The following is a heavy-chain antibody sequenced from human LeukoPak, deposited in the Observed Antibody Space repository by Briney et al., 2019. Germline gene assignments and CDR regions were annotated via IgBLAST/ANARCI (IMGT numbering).Heavy chain of an antibody. CDR1: GFTFSNAW. CDR3: TTDLLFGVANAFDI. D-gene: IGHD3-3*01. Sequence: GGSLRLSCAASGFTFSNAWMSWVRQAPGKGLEWVGRIKSKTDGGTTDYAAPVKGRFTISRDDSKSTLYLQMNSLKTEDTAVYYCTTDLLFGVANAFDIWGQGTMVTVSS. V-gene: IGHV3-15*01. CDR2: IKSKTDGGTT. J-gene: IGHJ3*02.